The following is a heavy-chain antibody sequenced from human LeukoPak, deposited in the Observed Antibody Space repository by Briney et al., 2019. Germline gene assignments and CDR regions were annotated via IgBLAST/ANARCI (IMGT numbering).Heavy chain of an antibody. CDR2: ISYTGST. Sequence: SETLSLTCTVSGGSISSGGYYWSWIRQHPGKGLEWLGYISYTGSTYYNPSLKSRVIISVDTSKNQFSLKLSSVTAADTAVYYCARMVRGVNYFDYWGQGTLVTVPS. CDR3: ARMVRGVNYFDY. CDR1: GGSISSGGYY. J-gene: IGHJ4*02. D-gene: IGHD3-10*01. V-gene: IGHV4-31*03.